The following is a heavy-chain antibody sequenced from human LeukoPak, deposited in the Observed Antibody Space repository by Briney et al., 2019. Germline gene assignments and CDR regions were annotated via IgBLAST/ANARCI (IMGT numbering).Heavy chain of an antibody. Sequence: PSETLSLTCNVSGASISDYYWSWIRQSPTRGLEWIGYVSSRGATNNNPSLKSRVTTSAHTSENQLSLKLTSVTAADTAVYYCARAQKTMLSRAVYFFDFGGQGLLVTVSS. D-gene: IGHD2-2*01. V-gene: IGHV4-59*01. CDR3: ARAQKTMLSRAVYFFDF. J-gene: IGHJ4*02. CDR1: GASISDYY. CDR2: VSSRGAT.